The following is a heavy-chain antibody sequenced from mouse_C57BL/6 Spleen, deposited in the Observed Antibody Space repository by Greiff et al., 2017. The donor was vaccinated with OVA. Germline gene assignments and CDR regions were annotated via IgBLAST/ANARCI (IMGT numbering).Heavy chain of an antibody. CDR1: GYTFTDYE. Sequence: QVQLQQSGAELVRPGASVTLSCKASGYTFTDYEMHWVKQTPVHGLEWIGAIYPETGGTAYNQKFKGKATLTADKSSSTAYMELRSLTSEDSAVYYCRRKAWFAYWGQGTLVTVSA. V-gene: IGHV1-15*01. J-gene: IGHJ3*01. CDR2: IYPETGGT. CDR3: RRKAWFAY.